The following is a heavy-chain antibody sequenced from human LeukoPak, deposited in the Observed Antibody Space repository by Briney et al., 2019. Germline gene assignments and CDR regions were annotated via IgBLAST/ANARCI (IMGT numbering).Heavy chain of an antibody. CDR1: RGSISSSSYY. CDR2: IYYTGTT. CDR3: ARQRNGYFDY. D-gene: IGHD1-1*01. V-gene: IGHV4-39*01. J-gene: IGHJ4*02. Sequence: SETLSLPCTVSRGSISSSSYYWGWIRQPPGKGLECIGSIYYTGTTYYNPSLKSRVTISVDTSKNQFSLKLSSVTAADMAVYYCARQRNGYFDYWGQGTLVTVSS.